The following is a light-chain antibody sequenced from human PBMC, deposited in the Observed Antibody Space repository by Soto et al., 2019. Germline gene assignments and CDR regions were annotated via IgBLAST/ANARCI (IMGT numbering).Light chain of an antibody. CDR2: DVS. CDR3: SSYTSSSTFYV. J-gene: IGLJ1*01. V-gene: IGLV2-14*01. Sequence: QSALTQPASVYGSPGQSITISCTGTSSDVGGYNYVSWYQQHPGKAPKLMSYDVSNRPSGVSNRFSGSKSGNTASLTISGLQAEDEADYYCSSYTSSSTFYVFGTGTKLTVL. CDR1: SSDVGGYNY.